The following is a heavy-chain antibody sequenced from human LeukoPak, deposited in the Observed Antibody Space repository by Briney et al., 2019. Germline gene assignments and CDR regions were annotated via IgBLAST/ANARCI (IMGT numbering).Heavy chain of an antibody. Sequence: SVKVSCKASGGSFSSYAISWVRQAPGQGLEWMGGIIPIFGTANYVQKFQGRVTITADESTNTAYMELSSLRSEDTALYCCATDSIGIAAAGALGWFDPWGQGTLVTVSS. CDR3: ATDSIGIAAAGALGWFDP. CDR2: IIPIFGTA. J-gene: IGHJ5*02. CDR1: GGSFSSYA. D-gene: IGHD6-13*01. V-gene: IGHV1-69*13.